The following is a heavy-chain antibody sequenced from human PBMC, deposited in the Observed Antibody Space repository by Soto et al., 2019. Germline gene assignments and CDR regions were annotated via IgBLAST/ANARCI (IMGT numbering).Heavy chain of an antibody. J-gene: IGHJ4*02. V-gene: IGHV3-48*02. CDR1: GFTFSSYS. Sequence: PGGSLRLSCAASGFTFSSYSMNWVRQAPGKGLEWVSYISSSSSTIYYADSVKGRFTISRDNAKNSLYLQMNSLRDEDTAVYYCAREGRNSYGLYLDYWGQGTLVTVSS. CDR3: AREGRNSYGLYLDY. CDR2: ISSSSSTI. D-gene: IGHD5-18*01.